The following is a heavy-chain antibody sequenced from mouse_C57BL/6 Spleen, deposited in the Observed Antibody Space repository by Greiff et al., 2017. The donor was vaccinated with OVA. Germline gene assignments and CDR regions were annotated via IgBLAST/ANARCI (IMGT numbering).Heavy chain of an antibody. CDR2: INPNNGGT. Sequence: EVQLQQSGPELVKPGASVKISCKASGYTFTDYYMNWVKQSHGKSLEWIGDINPNNGGTSYNQKFKGKATLTVDKSSSTAYMELRSLTSEDSAVDYCARRGDYYGSAWFAYWGQGTLVTVSA. CDR1: GYTFTDYY. D-gene: IGHD1-1*01. J-gene: IGHJ3*01. CDR3: ARRGDYYGSAWFAY. V-gene: IGHV1-26*01.